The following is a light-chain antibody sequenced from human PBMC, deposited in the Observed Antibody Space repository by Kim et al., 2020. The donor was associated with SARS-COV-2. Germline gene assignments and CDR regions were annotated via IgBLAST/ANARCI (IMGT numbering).Light chain of an antibody. V-gene: IGLV2-8*01. Sequence: GQSVTIPCTGTSSDVGGYNYVYWYQQHPGKAPKLMIYEVSKRPSGVPDRFSGSKSGNTASLTVSGLQAEDEADYYCSSYAGSNNLVFGGGTQLTVL. CDR3: SSYAGSNNLV. CDR2: EVS. CDR1: SSDVGGYNY. J-gene: IGLJ2*01.